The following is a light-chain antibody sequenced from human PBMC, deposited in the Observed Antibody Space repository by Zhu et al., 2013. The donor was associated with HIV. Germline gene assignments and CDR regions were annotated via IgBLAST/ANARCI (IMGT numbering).Light chain of an antibody. Sequence: EIVLAQSPATLSLSPGERATLSCRASQSVGSYLAWYQQRPGQAPRLLIYDASNLETGVPSRFSGSGSGTDFTFTISSLQPEDIATYYCQQYDNLPYTFGQGTKLEIK. CDR2: DAS. CDR3: QQYDNLPYT. J-gene: IGKJ2*01. V-gene: IGKV3-11*01. CDR1: QSVGSY.